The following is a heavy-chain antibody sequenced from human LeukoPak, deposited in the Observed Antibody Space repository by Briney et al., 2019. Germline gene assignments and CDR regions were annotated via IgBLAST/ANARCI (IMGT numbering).Heavy chain of an antibody. D-gene: IGHD3-10*01. Sequence: SETLPLTCAVYGGSFSGYYWSWIRQPPGKGLEWIGEINHSGSTNYNPSLKSRVTISVDTSKNQFSLKLSSVTAADTAVYYCARGPTAMVRGVIITYSYGMDVWGKGTTVTVSS. CDR1: GGSFSGYY. CDR2: INHSGST. V-gene: IGHV4-34*01. CDR3: ARGPTAMVRGVIITYSYGMDV. J-gene: IGHJ6*04.